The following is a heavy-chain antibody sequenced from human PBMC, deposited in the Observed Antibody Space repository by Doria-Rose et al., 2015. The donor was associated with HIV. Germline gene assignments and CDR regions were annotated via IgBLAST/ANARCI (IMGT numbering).Heavy chain of an antibody. V-gene: IGHV2-26*01. CDR3: ARIKSSRWYHKYYFDF. Sequence: QESGPVLVKPTETLTLTCAVSGVSLSSPGMGVSWIRQPPGKALEWLANIVSDDERSYRPALKIRLTISRGTSKSQVVLTMTDMDPVDTATYYCARIKSSRWYHKYYFDFWGQGTLVIVSA. J-gene: IGHJ4*02. CDR1: GVSLSSPGMG. CDR2: IVSDDER. D-gene: IGHD6-13*01.